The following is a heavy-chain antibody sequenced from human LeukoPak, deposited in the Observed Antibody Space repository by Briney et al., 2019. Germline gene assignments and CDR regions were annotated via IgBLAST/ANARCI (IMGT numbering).Heavy chain of an antibody. V-gene: IGHV4-30-2*01. CDR1: GGSISSAGYS. CDR3: ARLGRYDYFIDY. J-gene: IGHJ4*02. D-gene: IGHD3-16*01. Sequence: KSSQTLSLTCAVSGGSISSAGYSWSWIRQPPGKGLEWIGYSYHSGSTYYNSSLKSRVTISVDRSKNQFSLKLTSVPAADTAVYYYARLGRYDYFIDYWGQGTLVTVSS. CDR2: SYHSGST.